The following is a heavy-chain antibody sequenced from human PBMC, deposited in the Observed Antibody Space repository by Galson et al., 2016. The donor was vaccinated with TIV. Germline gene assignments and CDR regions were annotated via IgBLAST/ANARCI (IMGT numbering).Heavy chain of an antibody. J-gene: IGHJ4*02. CDR2: INAGNGNT. CDR3: ARPPYCGGLFYKYVL. V-gene: IGHV1-3*01. D-gene: IGHD2-21*01. CDR1: GFTFTSYV. Sequence: SVKVSCKASGFTFTSYVMHWVRQAPGQRLEWMGWINAGNGNTEYSQKLQGRVTINRDTSASTAYMALSSLTSEDTAVYYCARPPYCGGLFYKYVLWGLGTQVTVSS.